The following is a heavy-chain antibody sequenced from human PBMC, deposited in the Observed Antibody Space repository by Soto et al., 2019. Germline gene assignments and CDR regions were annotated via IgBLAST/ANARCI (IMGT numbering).Heavy chain of an antibody. CDR2: IYYSGST. CDR3: ARHPSYSKEFQPFDY. J-gene: IGHJ4*02. CDR1: GGSISSSSYY. Sequence: QLQLQESGPGLVKPSETLSLTCTVSGGSISSSSYYWGWIRQPPGKGLEWIGSIYYSGSTYYNPSLKSRVTISVDTSKNQFSLKLSSVTAADTAVYYCARHPSYSKEFQPFDYWGQGTLVTVSS. D-gene: IGHD4-4*01. V-gene: IGHV4-39*01.